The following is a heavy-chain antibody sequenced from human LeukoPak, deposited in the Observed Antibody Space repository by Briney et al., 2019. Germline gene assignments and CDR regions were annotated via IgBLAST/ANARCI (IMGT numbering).Heavy chain of an antibody. V-gene: IGHV3-30*02. D-gene: IGHD3-3*01. Sequence: GGSLRLSCAASGFTFSSYGMHWVRQAPGKGLEWVAFIRYDGSNKYYADSVKGRFTISRDNSKNTLYLQMNSLRAEDTAVYYCARAHDLEWLGHDAFDIWGQGTMVTVSS. CDR2: IRYDGSNK. CDR3: ARAHDLEWLGHDAFDI. CDR1: GFTFSSYG. J-gene: IGHJ3*02.